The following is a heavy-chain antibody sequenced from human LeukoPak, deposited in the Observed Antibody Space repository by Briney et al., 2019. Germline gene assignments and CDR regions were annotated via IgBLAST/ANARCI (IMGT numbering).Heavy chain of an antibody. D-gene: IGHD4-17*01. CDR2: IYYSGST. CDR3: ARVGVYGDSTD. CDR1: GYSISSGYY. J-gene: IGHJ4*02. V-gene: IGHV4-61*01. Sequence: SETLSLTCAVSGYSISSGYYWSWIRQPPGKGLEWIGYIYYSGSTNYNPSLKSRVTISVDTSKNQFSLKLSSVTAADTAVYHCARVGVYGDSTDWGQGTLVTVSS.